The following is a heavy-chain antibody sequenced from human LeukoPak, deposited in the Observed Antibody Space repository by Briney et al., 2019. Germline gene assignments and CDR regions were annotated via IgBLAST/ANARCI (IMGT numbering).Heavy chain of an antibody. J-gene: IGHJ3*02. CDR3: AREARGEYYDILTGYYVSGPDAFDI. CDR2: IYYSGST. V-gene: IGHV4-59*01. CDR1: GGSISSYY. Sequence: SETLSLTCTVSGGSISSYYWSWIRQPPGKGLEWIGYIYYSGSTNYNPSLKSRVTISVDTSKNQFSLKLSSVTAADTAVYYCAREARGEYYDILTGYYVSGPDAFDIWGQGTMVTVSS. D-gene: IGHD3-9*01.